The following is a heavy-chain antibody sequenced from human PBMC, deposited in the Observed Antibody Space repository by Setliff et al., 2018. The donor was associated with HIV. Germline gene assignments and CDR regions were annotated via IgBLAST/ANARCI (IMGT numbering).Heavy chain of an antibody. J-gene: IGHJ5*02. CDR3: ARGRTQWPNYNYFDP. CDR1: GYSISSGYY. CDR2: IYHSGFT. V-gene: IGHV4-38-2*02. Sequence: PSETLSLTCTVSGYSISSGYYWGWIRLPPGKGLEWIGDIYHSGFTTYNPSLKSRVTLSLDTSKSQFSLKLSSLTAADTAVYYCARGRTQWPNYNYFDPWGLGTLVTVSS. D-gene: IGHD6-19*01.